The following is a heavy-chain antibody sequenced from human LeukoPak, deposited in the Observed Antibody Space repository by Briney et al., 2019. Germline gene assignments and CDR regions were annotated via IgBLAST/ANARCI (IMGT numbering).Heavy chain of an antibody. D-gene: IGHD3-10*01. CDR2: IIPILGIA. CDR1: GGTFSSYT. Sequence: AAVKVSFKSSGGTFSSYTISWVRQAPGQGVEWVGRIIPILGIANYTQKFQGRVTITVDKSTSTAYMELSSLRSEDTAVYYCARVWDFGSGNYPSDYWGQGTLVTVSS. V-gene: IGHV1-69*02. CDR3: ARVWDFGSGNYPSDY. J-gene: IGHJ4*02.